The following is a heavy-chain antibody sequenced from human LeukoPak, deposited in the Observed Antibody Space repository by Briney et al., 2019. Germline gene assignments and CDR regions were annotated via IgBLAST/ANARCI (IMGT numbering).Heavy chain of an antibody. D-gene: IGHD3-3*01. CDR2: INHSGST. CDR1: GGSFSGYY. CDR3: ARGLKGYDFWSGYYHNWFDP. Sequence: PSETLSLTCAVYGGSFSGYYWSWIRQPPGKGLEWIGEINHSGSTNYNPSLKSRFTISVDTSKNQFSLKLSSVTAADTAVYYCARGLKGYDFWSGYYHNWFDPWGQGTLVTVSS. J-gene: IGHJ5*02. V-gene: IGHV4-34*01.